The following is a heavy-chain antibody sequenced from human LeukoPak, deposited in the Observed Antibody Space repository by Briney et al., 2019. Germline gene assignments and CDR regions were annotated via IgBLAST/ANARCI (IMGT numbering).Heavy chain of an antibody. CDR3: AREDGDYTFSFDY. Sequence: ASVKVSRTSSGYTFTNYYMHWVRQAPGQGLEWVGIINPRGGSTTYAQKFQGRVTMTRDTSTSTVYMELSSLRSEDTAVYYCAREDGDYTFSFDYWGQGTLVTVSS. D-gene: IGHD4-17*01. J-gene: IGHJ4*02. CDR1: GYTFTNYY. V-gene: IGHV1-46*01. CDR2: INPRGGST.